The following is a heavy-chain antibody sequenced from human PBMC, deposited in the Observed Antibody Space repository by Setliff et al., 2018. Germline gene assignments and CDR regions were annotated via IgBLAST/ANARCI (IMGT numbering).Heavy chain of an antibody. CDR1: GFTFSNHW. Sequence: GSLRLSCAVSGFTFSNHWMIWVRQAPGKGLERVSKTHTDGITIYSDSVRGRFTISRDNAKNSLYLQMNSLRAEDSAVYYCARDGVFYAMDFWGQGTTVTVSS. V-gene: IGHV3-48*03. CDR2: THTDGITI. D-gene: IGHD3-10*01. CDR3: ARDGVFYAMDF. J-gene: IGHJ6*02.